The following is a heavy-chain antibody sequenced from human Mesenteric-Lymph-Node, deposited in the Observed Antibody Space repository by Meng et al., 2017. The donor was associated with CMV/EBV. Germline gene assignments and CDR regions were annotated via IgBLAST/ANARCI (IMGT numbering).Heavy chain of an antibody. CDR2: IYRGDNT. Sequence: EVHLVESGGGLCQPGGSLRLSCAASGFNVRDKYMSWVRQAPGKGLEWVCIIYRGDNTYYIDSVKDRFTVSRDNSKNTMYLQMNNLRVEDTAVYYCTGDSVSNPNLDYWGQGTLVTVSS. CDR3: TGDSVSNPNLDY. CDR1: GFNVRDKY. D-gene: IGHD3-10*01. V-gene: IGHV3-66*01. J-gene: IGHJ4*02.